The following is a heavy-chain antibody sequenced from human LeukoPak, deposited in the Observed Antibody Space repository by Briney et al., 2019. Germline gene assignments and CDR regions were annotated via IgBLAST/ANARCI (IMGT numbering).Heavy chain of an antibody. Sequence: GGCLRLSCAASGFTFSSYSMNWVRQAPGKGREWVSYISSSSSTIYYADSVKGRFTIPRDNAKNSLYLQMNSLRAEDTAVYYCARSAEYFQHWGQGTLVTVSS. CDR3: ARSAEYFQH. CDR1: GFTFSSYS. J-gene: IGHJ1*01. CDR2: ISSSSSTI. V-gene: IGHV3-48*04.